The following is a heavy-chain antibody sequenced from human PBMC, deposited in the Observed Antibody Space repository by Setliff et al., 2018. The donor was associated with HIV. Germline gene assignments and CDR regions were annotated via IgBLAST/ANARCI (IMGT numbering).Heavy chain of an antibody. D-gene: IGHD6-19*01. CDR3: ARDSLLVAGIRFDY. CDR2: IIPIFGTT. Sequence: ASVKVSCKISGGTFSSFALSWVRQAPGQGLEWMGGIIPIFGTTNYAQKFQGRVTITADESTGTAYMDLSSLRSEDTAVYYCARDSLLVAGIRFDYWGQGTLVTVSS. V-gene: IGHV1-69*13. CDR1: GGTFSSFA. J-gene: IGHJ4*02.